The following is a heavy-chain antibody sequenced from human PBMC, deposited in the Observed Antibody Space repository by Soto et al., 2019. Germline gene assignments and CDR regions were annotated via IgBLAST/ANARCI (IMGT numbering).Heavy chain of an antibody. CDR1: GGSISSYY. CDR3: ARQHSSSSLGWCDP. Sequence: SETLSLTCTVSGGSISSYYWSWIRQPPGKGLEWIGYIYYSGSTNYNPSLKSRVTISVDTSKNQFSLKLSSVTAADTAVYYCARQHSSSSLGWCDPWGQGTLVTVSS. D-gene: IGHD6-13*01. V-gene: IGHV4-59*01. J-gene: IGHJ5*02. CDR2: IYYSGST.